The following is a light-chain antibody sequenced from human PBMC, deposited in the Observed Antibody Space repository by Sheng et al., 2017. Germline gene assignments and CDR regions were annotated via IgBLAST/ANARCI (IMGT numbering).Light chain of an antibody. V-gene: IGKV3-20*01. CDR3: QQYGSSPFT. Sequence: EIVMTQSPATLSVSPGERATLSCRASQSVSSNLAWYQQKPGQAPRLLIYRASNRATGIPDRFSGSGSGTDFTLTISRLEPEDFAVYYCQQYGSSPFTFGPGTKVDIK. CDR1: QSVSSN. CDR2: RAS. J-gene: IGKJ3*01.